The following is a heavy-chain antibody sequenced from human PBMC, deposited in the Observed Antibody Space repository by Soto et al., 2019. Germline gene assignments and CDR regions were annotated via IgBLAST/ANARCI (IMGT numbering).Heavy chain of an antibody. V-gene: IGHV3-30*18. CDR2: ISYDGSNK. Sequence: QPGGSLRLSCAASGFTFSSYGMHWVRQAPGKGLEWVAVISYDGSNKYYADSVKGRFTISRDNSKNTLYLQMNSLRAEDTAVYYCAKEGRGYSYGHPYYWGQGTLVTVSS. CDR1: GFTFSSYG. D-gene: IGHD5-18*01. CDR3: AKEGRGYSYGHPYY. J-gene: IGHJ4*02.